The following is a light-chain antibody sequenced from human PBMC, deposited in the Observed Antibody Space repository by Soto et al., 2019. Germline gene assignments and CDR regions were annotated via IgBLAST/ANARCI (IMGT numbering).Light chain of an antibody. V-gene: IGLV2-14*01. J-gene: IGLJ2*01. Sequence: QSVLTQPASVSGSPGQSITISCTGTSSDVSGYNYVSWYQQHPGKAPKLMICEVSNRPSGVSNRFSGSKSGNTASLTISGLQAEDEADYYCSSYTSSSTLVVFGGGTKLTVL. CDR2: EVS. CDR3: SSYTSSSTLVV. CDR1: SSDVSGYNY.